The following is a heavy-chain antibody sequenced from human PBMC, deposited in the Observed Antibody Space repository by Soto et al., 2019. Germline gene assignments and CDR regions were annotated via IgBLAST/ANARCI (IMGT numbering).Heavy chain of an antibody. CDR3: ARDQVVPAAVLYYYYGMDV. CDR2: IWYDGSNK. V-gene: IGHV3-33*01. D-gene: IGHD2-2*01. CDR1: GFTFSSYG. Sequence: QVQLVESGGGVVQPGRSLRLSCAASGFTFSSYGMHWVRQAPGKGLEWVAVIWYDGSNKYYADSVKGRFTISRDNSKNTLYLQMNSLRAEYTAVYYCARDQVVPAAVLYYYYGMDVWGQGTTVTVSS. J-gene: IGHJ6*02.